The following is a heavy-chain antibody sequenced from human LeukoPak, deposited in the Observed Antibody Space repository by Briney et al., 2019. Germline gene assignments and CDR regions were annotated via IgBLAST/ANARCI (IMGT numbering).Heavy chain of an antibody. Sequence: EASVKVSCKASGGTFSSYAISWVRQAPGQGLEWMGRIIPILGIANYAQKFQGRVTITADKSTRTAYMELSSLRSEDTAVYYCARAGLYYYDSSGYVDYWGQGALVTVSS. J-gene: IGHJ4*02. V-gene: IGHV1-69*04. D-gene: IGHD3-22*01. CDR3: ARAGLYYYDSSGYVDY. CDR2: IIPILGIA. CDR1: GGTFSSYA.